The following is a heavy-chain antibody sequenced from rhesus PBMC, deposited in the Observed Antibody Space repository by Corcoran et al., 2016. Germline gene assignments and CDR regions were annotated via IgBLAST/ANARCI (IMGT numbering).Heavy chain of an antibody. V-gene: IGHV4-173*01. CDR2: ISGSGGST. J-gene: IGHJ4*01. CDR1: GCSIRSNY. Sequence: QVQLQESGPGLVKPSETLSLTCAVSGCSIRSNYWSWIRQPPGKGLEWIGRISGSGGSTDYNPSLKSRVTISTDTSKNQFSLKLSSVTAADTAVYYCARDRGWQRLVFYFDYWGQGVLVTVSS. D-gene: IGHD6-31*01. CDR3: ARDRGWQRLVFYFDY.